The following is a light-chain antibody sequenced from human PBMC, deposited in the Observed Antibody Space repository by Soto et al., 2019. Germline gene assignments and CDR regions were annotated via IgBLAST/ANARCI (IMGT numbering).Light chain of an antibody. Sequence: QSVLTQPASVSGSPGQSITISCTGTSSDVGSYNLVSWYQQHAGKAPKVMIYEVSKRPSGVSNRISGSKSGNTAYLTISGLQAEDEADYYCCSYAGSSTFVFGTGTKLTVL. J-gene: IGLJ1*01. CDR1: SSDVGSYNL. CDR3: CSYAGSSTFV. CDR2: EVS. V-gene: IGLV2-23*02.